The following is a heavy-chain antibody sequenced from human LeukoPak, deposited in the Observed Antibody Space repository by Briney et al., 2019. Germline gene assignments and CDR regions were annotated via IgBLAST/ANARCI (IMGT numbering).Heavy chain of an antibody. D-gene: IGHD1-26*01. CDR3: ARSYGSWDYYFDY. Sequence: SETLSLTCAVYDGSFSGYYWSWIRQPPGKGLEWIGEINHSGSTNYNPSLKSRVTISVDTSKNQFSLKLSSMTAADTAVYYCARSYGSWDYYFDYWGQGTLVTVSS. V-gene: IGHV4-34*01. CDR1: DGSFSGYY. CDR2: INHSGST. J-gene: IGHJ4*02.